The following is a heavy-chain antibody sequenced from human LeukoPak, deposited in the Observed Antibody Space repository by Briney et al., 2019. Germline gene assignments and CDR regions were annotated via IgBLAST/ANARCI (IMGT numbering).Heavy chain of an antibody. J-gene: IGHJ4*02. V-gene: IGHV5-10-1*01. Sequence: PGESLKISCKGSGYSFTSYWISWVRQMPGKGLEWMGRIDPSDSYTNYSPSFQGHVTISADKSISTAYLQWSSLKASDTAMYYCARRNYDFWSGYSDDYWGQGTLVTVSS. CDR3: ARRNYDFWSGYSDDY. D-gene: IGHD3-3*01. CDR2: IDPSDSYT. CDR1: GYSFTSYW.